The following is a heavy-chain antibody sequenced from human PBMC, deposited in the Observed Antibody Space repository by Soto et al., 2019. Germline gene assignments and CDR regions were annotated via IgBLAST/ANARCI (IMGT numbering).Heavy chain of an antibody. CDR2: ISASGENT. V-gene: IGHV3-23*01. CDR3: ANGGKQAVAY. D-gene: IGHD3-16*01. CDR1: GFTFSSYD. Sequence: EVQLLESGGGLVQPGGSLRLSCIASGFTFSSYDMSWVRQAPGKGLEWVSVISASGENTYYADSVKGRFTISRDNSKNALYLQMNSLSAEDTAVYYCANGGKQAVAYWGQGTLVTVSS. J-gene: IGHJ4*02.